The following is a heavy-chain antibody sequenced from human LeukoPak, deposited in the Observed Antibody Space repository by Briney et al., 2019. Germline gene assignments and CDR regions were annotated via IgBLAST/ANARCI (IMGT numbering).Heavy chain of an antibody. D-gene: IGHD1-26*01. CDR1: GGTFSSYA. V-gene: IGHV1-69*01. J-gene: IGHJ3*02. CDR2: IIPIFGTA. Sequence: SVKVSCKASGGTFSSYAISWVRQAPGQGLEWMGGIIPIFGTANYAQKFQGRVTITADESTSTAYMELSSLRSEDTAVYYCARGSGSYYLVAFDIWGQGTMVAVSS. CDR3: ARGSGSYYLVAFDI.